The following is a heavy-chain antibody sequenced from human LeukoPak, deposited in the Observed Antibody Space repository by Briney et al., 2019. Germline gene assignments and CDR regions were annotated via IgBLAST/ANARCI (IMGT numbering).Heavy chain of an antibody. CDR3: ARGGWYPDY. V-gene: IGHV3-7*01. J-gene: IGHJ4*02. CDR1: GFTFSSSW. CDR2: IKQDGSEQ. D-gene: IGHD6-19*01. Sequence: QAGGSLRLSCVASGFTFSSSWMSWVRQPPGKGLEWVAYIKQDGSEQHYVDSVKGRFTISRDNAKNSLYLQMNGLRVEDTAVFYCARGGWYPDYWGLGTLVTVSS.